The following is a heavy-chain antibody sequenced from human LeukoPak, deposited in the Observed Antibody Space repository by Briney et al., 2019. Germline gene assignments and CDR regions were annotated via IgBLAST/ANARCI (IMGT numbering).Heavy chain of an antibody. CDR2: ITGSSSAM. CDR3: ASDVVGGTTNY. V-gene: IGHV3-48*01. D-gene: IGHD1-26*01. CDR1: GFTFSSSN. Sequence: PGGSLRLSCAASGFTFSSSNMHWVRQAPGKGLEWVSYITGSSSAMYYADSVKGRLTISRDNAKDSLFLQMNSLRAEDTAVYYCASDVVGGTTNYWGQGTLVTVSS. J-gene: IGHJ4*02.